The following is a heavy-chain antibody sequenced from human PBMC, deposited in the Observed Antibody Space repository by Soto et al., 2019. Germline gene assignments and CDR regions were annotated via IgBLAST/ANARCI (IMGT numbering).Heavy chain of an antibody. Sequence: SETLSLTCAVYGGSFSGYYWSWIRQPPGKGLEWIGEINHSGSTNYNPSLKSRVTISVDTSKNQFSLKLSSVTAADTAVYYCARARYYDFWSGYYHWFDPWGQGTLVTVSS. CDR1: GGSFSGYY. D-gene: IGHD3-3*01. V-gene: IGHV4-34*01. CDR2: INHSGST. CDR3: ARARYYDFWSGYYHWFDP. J-gene: IGHJ5*02.